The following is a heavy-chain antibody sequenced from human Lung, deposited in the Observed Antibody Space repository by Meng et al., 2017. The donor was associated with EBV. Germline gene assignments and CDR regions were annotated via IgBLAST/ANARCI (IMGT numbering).Heavy chain of an antibody. Sequence: VQLQESGPGLVKPSETLSLTCTVSGGSVTSHSYYWSWIRQPPGNELEWIGNIYSSGSTKYNTNYNPSLKSRVTISVDTSKNQFSLTLKSVSAADTAVYYCAREVAPATTGENFDYWGQGTLVTVSS. V-gene: IGHV4-61*01. CDR2: IYSSGSTKYNT. J-gene: IGHJ4*02. CDR3: AREVAPATTGENFDY. CDR1: GGSVTSHSYY. D-gene: IGHD2-2*01.